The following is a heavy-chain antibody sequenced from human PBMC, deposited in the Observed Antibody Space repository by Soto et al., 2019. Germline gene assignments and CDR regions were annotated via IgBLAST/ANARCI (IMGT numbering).Heavy chain of an antibody. CDR2: IYHSGST. CDR1: GGSIRSNQW. Sequence: SETLSLTCDVSGGSIRSNQWWNWVRQPPGKGLEWIGEIYHSGSTNYNSSLKSRVTISVDKSKNQFSLKLTSVTAADTAVYYCARNPGYWGQGTLVTVSS. J-gene: IGHJ4*02. V-gene: IGHV4-4*02. CDR3: ARNPGY.